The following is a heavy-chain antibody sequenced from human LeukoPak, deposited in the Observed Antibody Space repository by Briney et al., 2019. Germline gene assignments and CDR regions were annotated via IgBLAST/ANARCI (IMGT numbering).Heavy chain of an antibody. CDR2: INPNSGGT. CDR3: ARESGYSSSWYDY. CDR1: GYTFTGYS. Sequence: GASVKVSCKPSGYTFTGYSMHWVRQAPGQRLEWMGWINPNSGGTNYAQKFQGRVTMTRDTSISTAYMELSRLRSDDTAVYYCARESGYSSSWYDYWGQGTLVTVSS. V-gene: IGHV1-2*02. J-gene: IGHJ4*02. D-gene: IGHD6-13*01.